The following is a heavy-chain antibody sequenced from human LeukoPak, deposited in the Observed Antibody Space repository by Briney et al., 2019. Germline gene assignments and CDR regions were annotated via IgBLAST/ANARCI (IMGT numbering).Heavy chain of an antibody. CDR1: GGSISNYF. J-gene: IGHJ2*01. D-gene: IGHD3-22*01. CDR3: ARGVGSGGYYGSSHWHLDL. Sequence: KTSETLSLTCTVSGGSISNYFWNWVRQPPVKCLDLIAFISYSGSTSYNSSFNSRVTISLDTSKKQVSLKLSFVTAADTAVYFCARGVGSGGYYGSSHWHLDLWGRGTLVTVSS. CDR2: ISYSGST. V-gene: IGHV4-59*01.